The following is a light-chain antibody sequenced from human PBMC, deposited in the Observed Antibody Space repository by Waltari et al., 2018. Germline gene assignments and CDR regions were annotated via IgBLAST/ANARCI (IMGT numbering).Light chain of an antibody. CDR1: QTLVSSFDNKNY. J-gene: IGKJ4*01. V-gene: IGKV4-1*01. CDR3: HQYYEDPVT. Sequence: DIEITQSQDSPTVPLGRRATTNFTSSQTLVSSFDNKNYLAWYQQKPGHPPNLLISWASTREPGAPDRFSGSGSGTDFTLTISSLQAEDVAVYYCHQYYEDPVTFGGGTKVEIK. CDR2: WAS.